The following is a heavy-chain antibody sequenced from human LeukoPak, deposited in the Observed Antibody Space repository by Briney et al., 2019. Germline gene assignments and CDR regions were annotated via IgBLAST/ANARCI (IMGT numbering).Heavy chain of an antibody. D-gene: IGHD1-26*01. CDR1: GFTFSSYE. CDR2: ITSSSSTI. J-gene: IGHJ3*02. Sequence: GGSLRLSCAASGFTFSSYEMNWVRQAPGKGLEWVSYITSSSSTIYYADSVKGRFTISRDNAKNSLYLQMNSLRAEDTAVYYCARDNGREPYDAFDIWGQGTMVTVSS. V-gene: IGHV3-48*03. CDR3: ARDNGREPYDAFDI.